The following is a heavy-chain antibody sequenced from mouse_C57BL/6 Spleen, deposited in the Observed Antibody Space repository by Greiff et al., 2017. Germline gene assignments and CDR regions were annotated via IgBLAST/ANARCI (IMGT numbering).Heavy chain of an antibody. V-gene: IGHV5-6*01. J-gene: IGHJ2*01. CDR3: ARQGITTVVATFDY. CDR2: ISSGGSYT. CDR1: GFTFSSYG. Sequence: EVKLVESGGDLVKPGGSLKLSCAASGFTFSSYGMSWVRQTPDKRLEWVATISSGGSYTYSPDSVKGRFTISRDNAKNTLYLQMSSLKSEDTAMYYCARQGITTVVATFDYWGQGTTLTVSS. D-gene: IGHD1-1*01.